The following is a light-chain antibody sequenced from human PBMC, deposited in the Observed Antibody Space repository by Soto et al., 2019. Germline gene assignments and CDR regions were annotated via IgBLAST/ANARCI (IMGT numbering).Light chain of an antibody. Sequence: IVMTQSPATLSVSPGERATLSCRASQNINSTVAWYQQRPGQAPRLLIYRASTRAPGIPARFSGSGSGTEFTLTISSLQSEDFTVYSCLQYQNLWAFGQGTQVEIK. CDR2: RAS. J-gene: IGKJ1*01. CDR1: QNINST. CDR3: LQYQNLWA. V-gene: IGKV3-15*01.